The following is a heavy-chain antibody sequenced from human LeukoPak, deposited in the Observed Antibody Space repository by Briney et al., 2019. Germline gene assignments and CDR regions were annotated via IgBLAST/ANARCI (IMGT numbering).Heavy chain of an antibody. CDR1: GFTFSTYG. CDR3: AKKIFGVASNYFDY. D-gene: IGHD3-3*01. CDR2: ISGSGGST. Sequence: PGGSVRLSCAASGFTFSTYGMSWVRQAPGKGLEWASAISGSGGSTYYADSVKGRFTISRDNSKNTLYLQMNSLRAEDTAVYYCAKKIFGVASNYFDYWGQGTLVTVSS. J-gene: IGHJ4*02. V-gene: IGHV3-23*01.